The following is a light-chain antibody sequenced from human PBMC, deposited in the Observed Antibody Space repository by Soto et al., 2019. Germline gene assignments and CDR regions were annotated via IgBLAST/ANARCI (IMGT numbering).Light chain of an antibody. Sequence: QSALTQPASVSGSPGQSIAIACTGTASDIGNYNYVSWYQQHPGKAPKLMIYEVSNWPSGVSNRFSGSKSGNTASLTISGLQADDEADYYCSSFTSTYTLVFGGGTKLTVL. V-gene: IGLV2-14*01. CDR2: EVS. CDR3: SSFTSTYTLV. J-gene: IGLJ3*02. CDR1: ASDIGNYNY.